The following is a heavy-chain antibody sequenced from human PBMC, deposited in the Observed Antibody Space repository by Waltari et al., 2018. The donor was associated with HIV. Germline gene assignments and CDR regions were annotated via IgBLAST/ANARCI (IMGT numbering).Heavy chain of an antibody. Sequence: QLQLQESGPGLAKPSETLSLTCTVSGGSVTNYYWSWIRQPPGKGLEGIGYLYHSGSTNYHPSLKSRVTPSVDTSKNRFSLNLTSVTAADTAVYYCARHSGSMGGAFDVWGQGTMVTVSS. CDR2: LYHSGST. CDR1: GGSVTNYY. J-gene: IGHJ3*01. D-gene: IGHD3-10*01. V-gene: IGHV4-59*08. CDR3: ARHSGSMGGAFDV.